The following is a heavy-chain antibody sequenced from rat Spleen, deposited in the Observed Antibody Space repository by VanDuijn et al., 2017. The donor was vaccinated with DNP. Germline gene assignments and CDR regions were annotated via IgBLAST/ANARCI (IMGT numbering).Heavy chain of an antibody. Sequence: QVQLQQSGAELAKPGSSVKISCKASGYTFTSYYIGWIKQTTGQGLEWTGYIAPGSGGTNYNEKFKGKATLTVDKSSSTAFMQLSSLTPDDSAVYYCVRWVRALDYWGPGTMVTVSS. CDR3: VRWVRALDY. CDR1: GYTFTSYY. CDR2: IAPGSGGT. D-gene: IGHD4-1*01. V-gene: IGHV1-43*01. J-gene: IGHJ1*01.